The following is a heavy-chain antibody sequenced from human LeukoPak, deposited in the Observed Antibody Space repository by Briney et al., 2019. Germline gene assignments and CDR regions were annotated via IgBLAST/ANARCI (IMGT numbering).Heavy chain of an antibody. CDR3: ARDPMGSGWYGAYYYYGMDV. CDR1: GGSISNYY. J-gene: IGHJ6*02. Sequence: SPSETLSLTCTVSGGSISNYYWSWIRQPAGKGLEWIGRIYTSGSTNYNPSLKSRVTMSADTSKNQFSLKLSSVTAADTAVYYCARDPMGSGWYGAYYYYGMDVWGQGTTVTVSS. D-gene: IGHD6-19*01. V-gene: IGHV4-4*07. CDR2: IYTSGST.